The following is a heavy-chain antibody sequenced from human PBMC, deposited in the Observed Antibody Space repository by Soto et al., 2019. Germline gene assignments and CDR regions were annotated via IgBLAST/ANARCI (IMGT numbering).Heavy chain of an antibody. CDR1: GYTFTNND. CDR2: MNPGSGYT. Sequence: QVQLVQSGAELKKPGASVRVSCKASGYTFTNNDVTWVRQATGQGLEWMGWMNPGSGYTGYAQKFQGRVTMTRDISIATAYMELSSLRSEDTAIYYCARMASFGSLNWFDPWGQGTLVTVSS. CDR3: ARMASFGSLNWFDP. D-gene: IGHD5-18*01. J-gene: IGHJ5*01. V-gene: IGHV1-8*01.